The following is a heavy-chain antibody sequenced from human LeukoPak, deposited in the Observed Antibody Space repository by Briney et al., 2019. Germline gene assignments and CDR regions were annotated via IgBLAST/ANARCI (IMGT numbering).Heavy chain of an antibody. CDR2: IYHSGHT. Sequence: SGTLSLTCAVSGGSISSGSWWSWVRQTPGKGLEWIGEIYHSGHTNYNPSLKSRVTISVDKSKNQFSLKLSSVTAADTAVYYCARGRGWYYDQYYFDYWGQGTLVTVSS. CDR1: GGSISSGSW. D-gene: IGHD3-22*01. J-gene: IGHJ4*02. V-gene: IGHV4-4*02. CDR3: ARGRGWYYDQYYFDY.